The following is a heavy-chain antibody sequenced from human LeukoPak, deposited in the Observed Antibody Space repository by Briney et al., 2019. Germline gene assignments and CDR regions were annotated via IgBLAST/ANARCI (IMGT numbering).Heavy chain of an antibody. J-gene: IGHJ4*02. V-gene: IGHV3-30*18. CDR2: ISNDATSE. Sequence: PGGSLRLSCAASGFIFSTHAVSWVRQAPGKGLEWVSVISNDATSEYYADSVKGRFTISRDNSKNTVILQMNSLRPEDTAVYYCAKDLGAIGSVGWYIEYWGQGILVAVSS. CDR1: GFIFSTHA. CDR3: AKDLGAIGSVGWYIEY. D-gene: IGHD1-26*01.